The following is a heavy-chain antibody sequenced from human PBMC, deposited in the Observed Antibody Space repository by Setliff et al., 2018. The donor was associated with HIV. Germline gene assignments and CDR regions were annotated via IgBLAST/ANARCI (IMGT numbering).Heavy chain of an antibody. J-gene: IGHJ3*01. D-gene: IGHD3-22*01. CDR2: IYHSGRA. CDR1: GYSISSGYH. Sequence: PSETLSLTCIVSGYSISSGYHWAWIRQPPGKGLEWIGSIYHSGRAYYNPSLKSRVTISIQTSKNQFSLKLTSVTAADTAGYYCARAGDYYDSGGYLTRGPAALDLWGQGTLVTVSS. V-gene: IGHV4-38-2*02. CDR3: ARAGDYYDSGGYLTRGPAALDL.